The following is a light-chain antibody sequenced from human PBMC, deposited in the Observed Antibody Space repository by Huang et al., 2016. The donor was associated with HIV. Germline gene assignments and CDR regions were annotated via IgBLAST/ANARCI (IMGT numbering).Light chain of an antibody. CDR2: AAS. V-gene: IGKV1-12*01. CDR1: QDIGYW. Sequence: DIQMTQSPSSVSASVGDRVTITCRASQDIGYWLAWYQQKPGLAPKLRIYAASSLQSGVPARFSGSGSGTDFTLTISRLQPEDFATYFCQQANTFPLTFAGGTKVEIK. J-gene: IGKJ4*01. CDR3: QQANTFPLT.